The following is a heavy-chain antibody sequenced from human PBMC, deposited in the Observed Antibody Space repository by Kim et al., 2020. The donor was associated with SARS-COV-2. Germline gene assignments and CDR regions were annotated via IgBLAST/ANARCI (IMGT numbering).Heavy chain of an antibody. J-gene: IGHJ4*02. CDR3: ASRWEDILTGYYYFDY. CDR1: GGSISSSSYY. CDR2: IYYSGST. V-gene: IGHV4-39*01. Sequence: SETLSLTCTVSGGSISSSSYYRGWIRQPPGKGLEWIGSIYYSGSTYYNASLKSRVTISVDTSKNQFSLKLSSVTAADTAVYYCASRWEDILTGYYYFDYWGQGTQVTVSS. D-gene: IGHD3-9*01.